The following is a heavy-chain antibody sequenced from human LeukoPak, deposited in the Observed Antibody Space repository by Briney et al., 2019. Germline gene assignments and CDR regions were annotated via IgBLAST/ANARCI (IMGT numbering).Heavy chain of an antibody. CDR2: ISGSGGST. Sequence: LTGGSLRLSCAASGFTFSSYAMSWVRQAPGKGLEWVSAISGSGGSTYYADSVKGRFTISRDNSKNTLYLQMNSLRAEDTAVYYCANFPRAAAAYSYYYGTDVSCLGFTVT. J-gene: IGHJ6*02. CDR3: ANFPRAAAAYSYYYGTDV. V-gene: IGHV3-23*01. CDR1: GFTFSSYA. D-gene: IGHD6-13*01.